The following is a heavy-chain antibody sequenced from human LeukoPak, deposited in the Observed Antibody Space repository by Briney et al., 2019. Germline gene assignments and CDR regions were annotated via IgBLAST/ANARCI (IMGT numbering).Heavy chain of an antibody. Sequence: GASVKVSCKASGYTFTSYYMHWVRQAPGQGLEWMGIINPSGGSTSYAQKFQGRVTMTRDTSTSTVYMELSSLRSEDTAVYYCARDTGPLAAAGILNDWGQGTLVTVSS. V-gene: IGHV1-46*01. J-gene: IGHJ4*02. CDR2: INPSGGST. CDR1: GYTFTSYY. CDR3: ARDTGPLAAAGILND. D-gene: IGHD6-13*01.